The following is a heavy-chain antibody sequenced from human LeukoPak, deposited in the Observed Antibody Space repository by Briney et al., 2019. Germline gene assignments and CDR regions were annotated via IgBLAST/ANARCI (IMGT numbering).Heavy chain of an antibody. CDR3: ARDSVSYGMDV. CDR1: GGSISSRSYY. Sequence: SETLSLTCTVSGGSISSRSYYWGWIRQPPGKGLEWIGSIYYSGSTYYNPSLKSRVTISVDTSKNQFSLKLSSVTAADTAVYYCARDSVSYGMDVWGQGTTVTVSS. CDR2: IYYSGST. V-gene: IGHV4-39*02. J-gene: IGHJ6*02.